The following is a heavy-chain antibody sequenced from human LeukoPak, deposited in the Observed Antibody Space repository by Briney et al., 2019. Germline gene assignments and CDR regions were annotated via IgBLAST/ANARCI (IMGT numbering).Heavy chain of an antibody. Sequence: WASVKVSCKASGYTFTGYYMHWVRQAPGQGLEWMGWINPNSGGTNYAQKFQGRVTMTRDTSTSTAYMELSSLRSEDTAVYYCARDRGTAMVTSFDYWGQGTLVTVSS. J-gene: IGHJ4*02. CDR1: GYTFTGYY. CDR2: INPNSGGT. V-gene: IGHV1-2*02. CDR3: ARDRGTAMVTSFDY. D-gene: IGHD5-18*01.